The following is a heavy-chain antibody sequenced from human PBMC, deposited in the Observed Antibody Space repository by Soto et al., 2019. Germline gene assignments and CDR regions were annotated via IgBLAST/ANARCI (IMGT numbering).Heavy chain of an antibody. Sequence: ASVKVSCKASGYTFTSYYMHWVRQAPGQGLEWMGIINPSGGSTSYAQKFQGRVTMTRDTSTSTVYMELSSLRSEDTAVYYCARSGDSSGYFHSTPFDYWGQGTLVTVSS. CDR3: ARSGDSSGYFHSTPFDY. D-gene: IGHD3-22*01. V-gene: IGHV1-46*01. CDR1: GYTFTSYY. CDR2: INPSGGST. J-gene: IGHJ4*02.